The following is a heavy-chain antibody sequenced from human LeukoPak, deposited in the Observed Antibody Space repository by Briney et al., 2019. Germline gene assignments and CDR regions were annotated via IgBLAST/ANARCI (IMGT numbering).Heavy chain of an antibody. J-gene: IGHJ6*03. V-gene: IGHV3-74*01. Sequence: GGSLRLSCAASGFTFSSYWVHWVRQAPGKGLVWVSRIKSDGSSTTYADSVKGRFTISRDNAKNTLYLQTNSLRAEDTAVYYCARVMRVNYYYMDVWGKGTTVTVSS. CDR2: IKSDGSST. CDR3: ARVMRVNYYYMDV. D-gene: IGHD3-22*01. CDR1: GFTFSSYW.